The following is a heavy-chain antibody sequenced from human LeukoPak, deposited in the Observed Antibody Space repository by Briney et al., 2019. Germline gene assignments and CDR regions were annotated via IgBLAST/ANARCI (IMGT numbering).Heavy chain of an antibody. CDR2: ISSSGSTI. J-gene: IGHJ6*02. V-gene: IGHV3-48*03. Sequence: GGSLRLSCAASGFTFSSYEMNWVRQAPGKGLQWVSYISSSGSTIYYADPVKGRFTISRDKAKNSLYLQMNSLRAEDTAVYYCAREGSQGDYYYGMDVWGQGTTVTVSS. D-gene: IGHD3-16*01. CDR3: AREGSQGDYYYGMDV. CDR1: GFTFSSYE.